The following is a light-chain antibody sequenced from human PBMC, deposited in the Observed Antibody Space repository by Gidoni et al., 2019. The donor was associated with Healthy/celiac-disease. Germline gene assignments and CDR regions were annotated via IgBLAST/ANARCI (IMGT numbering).Light chain of an antibody. CDR3: QQYGSSPT. J-gene: IGKJ1*01. V-gene: IGKV3-20*01. Sequence: EIVLTQSPGTLSLSPGERATLSCRASQSVSSSYLAWYQQKPGQAPRLLIYGASSRATGIPDSFSGSGSGTDFTLTISRLEPEDCAVYYCQQYGSSPTFGQGTKVEIK. CDR2: GAS. CDR1: QSVSSSY.